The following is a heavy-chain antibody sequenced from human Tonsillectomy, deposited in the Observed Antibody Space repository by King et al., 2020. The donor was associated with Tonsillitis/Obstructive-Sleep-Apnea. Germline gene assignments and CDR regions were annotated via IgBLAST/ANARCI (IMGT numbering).Heavy chain of an antibody. J-gene: IGHJ4*02. CDR2: FSGNGVGT. CDR1: GFTFSNYD. Sequence: VQLVESGGGLVQPGGSLRLSCSASGFTFSNYDMYWVRQTPGKGLEYVSSFSGNGVGTYYADFVKGRFIISRDNSKNRLYLQMSSLRADDTCVYYCVTVRAARTRDFDYWGQGTLVTVSS. V-gene: IGHV3-64D*06. CDR3: VTVRAARTRDFDY. D-gene: IGHD6-25*01.